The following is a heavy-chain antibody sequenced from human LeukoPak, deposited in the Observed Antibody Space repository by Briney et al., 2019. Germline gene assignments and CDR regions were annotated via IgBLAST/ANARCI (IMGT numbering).Heavy chain of an antibody. CDR1: GYTFTTYA. J-gene: IGHJ5*02. CDR3: ARAPYDILTGYSLNWFDP. Sequence: ASVKVSCKASGYTFTTYALHWVRQAPGQRLEWMGWINGDNGNTKYSQKFQGRVTITRDTSAYTAYMELRSLSSADTAVYFCARAPYDILTGYSLNWFDPWGQGTLVTVSS. D-gene: IGHD3-9*01. V-gene: IGHV1-3*01. CDR2: INGDNGNT.